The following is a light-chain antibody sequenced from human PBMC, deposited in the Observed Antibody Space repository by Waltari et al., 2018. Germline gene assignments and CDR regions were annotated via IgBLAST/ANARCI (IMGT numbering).Light chain of an antibody. CDR2: GAS. CDR1: QRLTKNY. J-gene: IGKJ2*01. CDR3: QQYGSSIMYT. Sequence: VLTQSPGTLSLSPGERATLSCRASQRLTKNYLAWYQQKPGQAPRLLSYGASRRAAGIPDRFSGSGSETDFTLTISRLEPEDFAVYYCQQYGSSIMYTFGQGTKLEIK. V-gene: IGKV3-20*01.